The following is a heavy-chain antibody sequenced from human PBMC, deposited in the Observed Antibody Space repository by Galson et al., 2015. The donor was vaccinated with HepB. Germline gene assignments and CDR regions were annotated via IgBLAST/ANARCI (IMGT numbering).Heavy chain of an antibody. J-gene: IGHJ6*02. CDR2: INTNTGNP. CDR1: GYTFTSYA. V-gene: IGHV7-4-1*02. CDR3: ARAYYYGSGSPRGADYYGMDV. Sequence: SVKVSCKASGYTFTSYAMNWVRQAPGQGLEWMGWINTNTGNPTYAQGFTGRFVFSLDTSVSTAYLQISSLKAEDTAVYYCARAYYYGSGSPRGADYYGMDVWGQGTTVTVSS. D-gene: IGHD3-10*01.